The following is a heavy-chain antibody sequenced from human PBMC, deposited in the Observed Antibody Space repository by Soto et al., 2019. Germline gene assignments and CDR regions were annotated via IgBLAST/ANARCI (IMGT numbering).Heavy chain of an antibody. V-gene: IGHV1-18*04. Sequence: ASVKVSCEASGYTFNNYGISCVRQAPLQLLEWMGWISAYNGNTNYAQKFQDRGIMTADRFTSTAYMKLSSVTAADTAVYYCARDWRGYSYGYYYYYGMDVWGQGTTVTVSS. D-gene: IGHD5-18*01. CDR2: ISAYNGNT. J-gene: IGHJ6*02. CDR3: ARDWRGYSYGYYYYYGMDV. CDR1: GYTFNNYG.